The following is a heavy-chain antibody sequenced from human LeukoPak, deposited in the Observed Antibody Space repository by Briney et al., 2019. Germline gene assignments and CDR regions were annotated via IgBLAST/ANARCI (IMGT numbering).Heavy chain of an antibody. CDR3: ASAEGSGWLYFDY. CDR1: GGFISSYY. D-gene: IGHD6-19*01. V-gene: IGHV4-59*01. Sequence: SETLSLTCTVSGGFISSYYWSWIRQPPGKGLEWIGYIYYSGSTNYNPSLKSRVTISVDTSKNQFSLKLSSVTAADTAVYYCASAEGSGWLYFDYWGQGTLVTVSS. J-gene: IGHJ4*02. CDR2: IYYSGST.